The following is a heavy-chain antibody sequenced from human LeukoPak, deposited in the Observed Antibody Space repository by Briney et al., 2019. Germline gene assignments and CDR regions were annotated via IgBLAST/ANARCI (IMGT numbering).Heavy chain of an antibody. Sequence: PGGSLRLSCAASGFTFSSYEMNWVRQAPGKGLEWVSYISSSGSTIYYADSVKGRFTISRDNAKNSLYLQMDSLRAEDTAVYYCAREGGYYYDRFRDAFDIWGQGTMVTVSS. CDR3: AREGGYYYDRFRDAFDI. D-gene: IGHD3-22*01. V-gene: IGHV3-48*03. CDR2: ISSSGSTI. J-gene: IGHJ3*02. CDR1: GFTFSSYE.